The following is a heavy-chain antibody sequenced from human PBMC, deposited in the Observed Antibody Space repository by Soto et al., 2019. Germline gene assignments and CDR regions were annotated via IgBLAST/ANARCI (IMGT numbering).Heavy chain of an antibody. Sequence: ASVKVSCKASGYAFTSYDINWVRQATGQGLEWMGWMNPNSGNTGYAQKFQGRVTMTRNTSISTAYMELNSLRVEDTALYDCAKPDYTYTWAPGDYWGQGTLVTVSS. CDR1: GYAFTSYD. CDR2: MNPNSGNT. CDR3: AKPDYTYTWAPGDY. D-gene: IGHD3-3*01. V-gene: IGHV1-8*01. J-gene: IGHJ4*02.